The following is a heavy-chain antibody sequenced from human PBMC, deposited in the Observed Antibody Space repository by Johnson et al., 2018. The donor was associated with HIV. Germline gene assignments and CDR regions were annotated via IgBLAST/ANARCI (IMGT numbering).Heavy chain of an antibody. J-gene: IGHJ3*02. V-gene: IGHV3-11*01. D-gene: IGHD4-17*01. CDR1: GFTFSDYY. CDR3: ATQEDYGDYYGAFDI. Sequence: QVQLVESGGGLVKPGGSLRLSCSASGFTFSDYYMSWIRQAPGKGLAGVSYISCGGGSVYCADSGKGRFTIARDNSKNKLYLQMTSLGADDTAVYYCATQEDYGDYYGAFDIWGQGTMVTVSS. CDR2: ISCGGGSV.